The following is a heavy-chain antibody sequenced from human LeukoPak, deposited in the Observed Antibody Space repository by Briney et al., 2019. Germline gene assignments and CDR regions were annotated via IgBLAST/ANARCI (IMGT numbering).Heavy chain of an antibody. J-gene: IGHJ4*02. CDR2: ISAGGVDT. Sequence: PGGSLRLSCAASGFTFSNYAMTWVRQAPGKGLEWVSAISAGGVDTFYADSVRGRSTISRDNSKSTLYLQMNSLRAEDTAVYYCAAKEGLTGYLSGSFDYWGQETLVTVSS. CDR3: AAKEGLTGYLSGSFDY. CDR1: GFTFSNYA. V-gene: IGHV3-23*01. D-gene: IGHD3-9*01.